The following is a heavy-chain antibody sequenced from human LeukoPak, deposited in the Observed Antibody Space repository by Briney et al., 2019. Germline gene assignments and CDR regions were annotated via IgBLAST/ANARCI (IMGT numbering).Heavy chain of an antibody. D-gene: IGHD6-13*01. CDR3: ARGGIAAGFDY. CDR2: IYYSGST. V-gene: IGHV4-59*01. Sequence: SETLSLTCTVSGGSISSYYWSWIRQPPGKGLEWIGYIYYSGSTNYNPYLKNRVTISVDTSKNQFSLKLSSVSAADAGVYYCARGGIAAGFDYWGQGTLVTVSS. J-gene: IGHJ4*02. CDR1: GGSISSYY.